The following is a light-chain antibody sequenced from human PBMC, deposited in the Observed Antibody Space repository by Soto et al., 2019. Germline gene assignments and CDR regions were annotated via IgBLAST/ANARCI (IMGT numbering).Light chain of an antibody. Sequence: DIQMTQSPSTLSASVGDRVTITCRASQSISSWVAWYQQKPGKAPKLLIYQASSLESGVPARFSGSGSGTEFTLTISSLQPEDFATYYCQQYNSYSPYTFGQGTKLEIK. CDR3: QQYNSYSPYT. V-gene: IGKV1-5*03. CDR1: QSISSW. CDR2: QAS. J-gene: IGKJ2*01.